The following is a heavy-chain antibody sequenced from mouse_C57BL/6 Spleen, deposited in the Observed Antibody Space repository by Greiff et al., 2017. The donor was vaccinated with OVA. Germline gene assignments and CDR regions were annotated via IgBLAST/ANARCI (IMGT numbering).Heavy chain of an antibody. Sequence: QVQLKQPGAELVMPGASVKLSCKASGYTFTSYWMHWVKQRPGQGLEWIGEIDPSDSYTNYNQKFKGKSTLTVDKSSSTAYMQLSSLTSEDSAVYYCARRPYGSSSWFAYWGQGTLVTVSA. J-gene: IGHJ3*01. V-gene: IGHV1-69*01. CDR3: ARRPYGSSSWFAY. CDR2: IDPSDSYT. CDR1: GYTFTSYW. D-gene: IGHD1-1*01.